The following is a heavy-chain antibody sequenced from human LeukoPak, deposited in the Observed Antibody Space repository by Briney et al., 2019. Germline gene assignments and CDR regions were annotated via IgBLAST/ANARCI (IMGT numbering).Heavy chain of an antibody. V-gene: IGHV3-23*01. CDR2: ISVSGGNT. CDR1: GFAFKNYG. CDR3: AKGQEYVWGSYRYTEGPYFDY. Sequence: PGGSLRLSCAASGFAFKNYGMSWVRQAPGKGLEWVSLISVSGGNTYSADSVKGRFTISRDNSKNTLYLQMNSLRAEDTAIYYCAKGQEYVWGSYRYTEGPYFDYWGQGTLVTVSS. J-gene: IGHJ4*02. D-gene: IGHD3-16*02.